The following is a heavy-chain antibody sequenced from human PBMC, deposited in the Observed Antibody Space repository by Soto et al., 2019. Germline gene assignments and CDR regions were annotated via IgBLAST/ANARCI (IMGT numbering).Heavy chain of an antibody. CDR1: GFTFSTYW. Sequence: ELQLVESGGGLAQPGESLRLACAASGFTFSTYWMHWVRQVPGKGLMWVSRISSNGAITNSADSVKGRFTISRDNAKNTMYLHMDSLTPDDTDVYYCARSYDYLWGNYRYTYGMDVWGQGTTVTVS. CDR2: ISSNGAIT. CDR3: ARSYDYLWGNYRYTYGMDV. D-gene: IGHD3-16*02. J-gene: IGHJ6*02. V-gene: IGHV3-74*01.